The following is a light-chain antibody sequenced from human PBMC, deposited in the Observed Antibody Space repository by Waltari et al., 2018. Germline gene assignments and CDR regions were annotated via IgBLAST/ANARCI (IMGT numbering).Light chain of an antibody. V-gene: IGLV8-61*01. J-gene: IGLJ3*02. CDR1: VAPSYTPSS. CDR3: ALYMGSGIWV. CDR2: KAN. Sequence: TVVTQEPSLSVSHGGTVPLPCALSVAPSYTPSSAPWYQQTPGQTPRTLGYKANARSSGVPDRFSGSILGNTAALTITGAQADDESDYYCALYMGSGIWVFGGGTRLTVL.